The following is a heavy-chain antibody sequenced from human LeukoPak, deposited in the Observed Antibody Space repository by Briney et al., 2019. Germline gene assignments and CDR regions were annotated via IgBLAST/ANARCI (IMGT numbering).Heavy chain of an antibody. CDR2: INHSGST. V-gene: IGHV4-34*01. D-gene: IGHD5-24*01. J-gene: IGHJ3*02. CDR3: ARGDGYNAFDI. Sequence: PSETLSLTCAVYGGSFSGYYWSWIRQPPGKGLEWIGEINHSGSTNYNPSLKSRVTISVDTSKNHLSLRLSSVTAADTAVYYCARGDGYNAFDIWGQGTMVTVSS. CDR1: GGSFSGYY.